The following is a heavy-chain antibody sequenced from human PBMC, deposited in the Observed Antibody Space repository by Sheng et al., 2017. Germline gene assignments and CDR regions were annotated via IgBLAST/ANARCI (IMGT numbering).Heavy chain of an antibody. Sequence: QVLLAQSGTEVKKPGASVKVSCKVSGYTLSELSIHWVRQAPGKGLEWMGGFDPEYGDIIYAQKFQGRVTVTEDSSTQTTYMELSSLGSEDTAVYHCATVMYSSRFESEHYFEHWGQGTLVTVSS. CDR2: FDPEYGDI. CDR3: ATVMYSSRFESEHYFEH. V-gene: IGHV1-24*01. CDR1: GYTLSELS. D-gene: IGHD6-13*01. J-gene: IGHJ4*02.